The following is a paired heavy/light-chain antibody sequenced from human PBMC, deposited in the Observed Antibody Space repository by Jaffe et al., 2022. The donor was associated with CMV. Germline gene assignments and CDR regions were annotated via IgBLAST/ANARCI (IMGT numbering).Heavy chain of an antibody. Sequence: QVQLEESGGAVVRPGASLRLSCAASGVPVNNYAMHWVRQAPGKGLEWVAVMSSDGNNKYYADSVRGRFTISRDISKNTLYLHMNSLRGEDTAVYYCAKDRYDEPPGCFESWGQGTLVSVSS. D-gene: IGHD3-3*01. CDR1: GVPVNNYA. V-gene: IGHV3-30*18. J-gene: IGHJ5*01. CDR3: AKDRYDEPPGCFES. CDR2: MSSDGNNK.
Light chain of an antibody. CDR3: SSFASGNSVI. J-gene: IGLJ2*01. CDR2: NVN. V-gene: IGLV2-14*03. Sequence: QSALTQPASVSGSPGQSITISCTGTRSDIGSYNFVSWYQQHPGRAPKLIIFNVNSRPSGISSRFSGSKSGDAASLTISGLQAEDEGDYYCSSFASGNSVIFGGGTKLTLL. CDR1: RSDIGSYNF.